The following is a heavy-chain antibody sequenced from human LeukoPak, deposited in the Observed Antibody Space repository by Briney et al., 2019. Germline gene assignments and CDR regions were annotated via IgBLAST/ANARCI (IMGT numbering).Heavy chain of an antibody. CDR2: IYTSGST. V-gene: IGHV4-4*07. J-gene: IGHJ6*03. CDR3: ARVPRGDSALTSNYMDV. D-gene: IGHD3-10*01. CDR1: GGSISSYY. Sequence: KPSETLSLTCTVSGGSISSYYWSWIRQPARKGLEWIGRIYTSGSTNYNPSLKSRVTMSVDTSKNQFSLKLSSVTAADTAVYYCARVPRGDSALTSNYMDVWGKGTTVTVSS.